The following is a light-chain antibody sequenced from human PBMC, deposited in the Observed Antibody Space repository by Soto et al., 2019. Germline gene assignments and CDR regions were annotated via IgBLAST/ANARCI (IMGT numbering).Light chain of an antibody. CDR3: SSFTRSSTWL. CDR2: EVS. J-gene: IGLJ3*02. V-gene: IGLV2-14*03. Sequence: QSALTQPASVSGSPGQSITISCTGASSDVGGYNYVSWYQQHPGKAPKLMIYEVSNRHSGTSYRFSGSKSGNTASLTISGLQAEDEADYYCSSFTRSSTWLFGGGTKVTVL. CDR1: SSDVGGYNY.